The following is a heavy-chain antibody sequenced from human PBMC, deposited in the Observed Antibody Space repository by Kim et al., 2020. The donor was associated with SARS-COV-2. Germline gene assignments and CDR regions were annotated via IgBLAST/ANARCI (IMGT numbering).Heavy chain of an antibody. J-gene: IGHJ4*02. Sequence: ASVKVSCKASGYTFTSYGISWVRQAPGQGLEWMGWISAYNGNTNYAQKLQGRVTMTTDTSTSTAYMELRSLRSDDTAVYYCARDPTITIFGVVITHYFDYWGQGTLVTVSS. CDR2: ISAYNGNT. CDR1: GYTFTSYG. V-gene: IGHV1-18*01. CDR3: ARDPTITIFGVVITHYFDY. D-gene: IGHD3-3*01.